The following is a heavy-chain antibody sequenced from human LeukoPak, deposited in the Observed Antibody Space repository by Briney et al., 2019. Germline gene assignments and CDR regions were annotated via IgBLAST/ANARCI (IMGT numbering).Heavy chain of an antibody. D-gene: IGHD3-9*01. CDR3: ARDYDVLTAYPPTQLFDP. Sequence: PSETLSLTCTGSGGSISSYNWSWLRQPPGKGLEWIGRIYTSGSTNYNPSLKSRVTMSVDTSKNQFSLKLNSVTAADTAVYYCARDYDVLTAYPPTQLFDPWGQGTLVTVSS. V-gene: IGHV4-4*07. CDR1: GGSISSYN. CDR2: IYTSGST. J-gene: IGHJ5*02.